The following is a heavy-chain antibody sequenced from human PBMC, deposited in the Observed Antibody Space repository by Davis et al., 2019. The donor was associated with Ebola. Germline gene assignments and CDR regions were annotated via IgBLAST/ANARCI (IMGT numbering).Heavy chain of an antibody. CDR3: ARIAAEFDYGMDV. V-gene: IGHV1-18*01. J-gene: IGHJ6*02. CDR1: GYSFTTYI. CDR2: IAVYNGDT. Sequence: AASVNVSCMASGYSFTTYIITWVRQAPGQGLEWMGWIAVYNGDTKYAHNIQGRFTMSTEISTNTVYMEMRGLRSDDTAVYFCARIAAEFDYGMDVWGQGTTVTVSS. D-gene: IGHD6-13*01.